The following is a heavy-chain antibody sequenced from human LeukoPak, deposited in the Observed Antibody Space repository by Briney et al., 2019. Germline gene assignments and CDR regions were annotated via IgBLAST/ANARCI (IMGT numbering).Heavy chain of an antibody. V-gene: IGHV3-23*01. CDR2: TSGSGGST. CDR1: GFTFSSYA. CDR3: AKSGDSSGYYFYYFDN. J-gene: IGHJ4*02. Sequence: GGSLRLSCAASGFTFSSYAMSWVRQAPGKGLEWVSATSGSGGSTYYAGSVKGRFTISRDNSKNTLYLQMNSLRAEDTVVYYCAKSGDSSGYYFYYFDNWGQGTLVTVSS. D-gene: IGHD3-22*01.